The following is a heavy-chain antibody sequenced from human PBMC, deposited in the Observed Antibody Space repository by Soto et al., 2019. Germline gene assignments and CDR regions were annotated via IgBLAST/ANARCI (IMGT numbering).Heavy chain of an antibody. J-gene: IGHJ4*02. D-gene: IGHD3-16*02. CDR1: GGSFSSTDW. V-gene: IGHV4-4*02. Sequence: QVQLQESGPGLVKPSGTLSLTCAVSGGSFSSTDWWRWVRQPPGEGVGRSGETYHSGSTNYHPSPRRRGPLSVAQSQDPSPPQRCSPAAPCTAVDFWARGLSTVSPLDSWGQGPLVTVSS. CDR2: TYHSGST. CDR3: ARGLSTVSPLDS.